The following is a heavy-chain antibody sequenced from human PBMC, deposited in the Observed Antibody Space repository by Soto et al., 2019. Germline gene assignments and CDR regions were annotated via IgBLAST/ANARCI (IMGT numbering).Heavy chain of an antibody. CDR2: ISSSSSTI. V-gene: IGHV3-48*01. Sequence: GGSLRLSCAGSGFTLSSYSMNWGRQAPGKGLEWVSYISSSSSTIYYADSVKGRFTISRDNAKNSLYLQMNSLRAEDTAVYYCARHPERIAEIGWFDPWGQGTLVTVSS. CDR3: ARHPERIAEIGWFDP. J-gene: IGHJ5*02. D-gene: IGHD6-13*01. CDR1: GFTLSSYS.